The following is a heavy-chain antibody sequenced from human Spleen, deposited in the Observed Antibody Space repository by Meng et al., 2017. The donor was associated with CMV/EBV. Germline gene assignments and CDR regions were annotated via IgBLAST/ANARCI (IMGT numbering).Heavy chain of an antibody. V-gene: IGHV3-23*01. CDR2: VTGSGGST. D-gene: IGHD6-13*01. J-gene: IGHJ4*02. CDR1: GFTFSNYA. CDR3: AKAYSSSWYREYYDY. Sequence: GGSLRLSCAASGFTFSNYAMSWVRQAPGKGLEWVSAVTGSGGSTYYADSVKGRFTISRDNAKHTLYLQMNSLRAEDTAVYYCAKAYSSSWYREYYDYWGQGTLVTVSS.